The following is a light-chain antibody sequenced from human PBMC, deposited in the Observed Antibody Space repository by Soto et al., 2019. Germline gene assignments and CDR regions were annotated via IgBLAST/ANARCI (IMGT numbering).Light chain of an antibody. V-gene: IGKV3-20*01. CDR2: GAS. CDR3: QQYAGPSRT. CDR1: QSVSSSY. Sequence: EIVLTQSPGTLSLSPGEGATLSCRASQSVSSSYLAWYQQKPGQAPTLLIYGASNRAAGIPDRFSGSGSGTDFTLTISSLEAEDFAVYYCQQYAGPSRTFGQGTKVEIQ. J-gene: IGKJ1*01.